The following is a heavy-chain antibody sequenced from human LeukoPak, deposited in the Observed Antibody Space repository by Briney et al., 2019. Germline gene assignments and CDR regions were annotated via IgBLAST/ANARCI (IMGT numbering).Heavy chain of an antibody. CDR2: INHSGST. V-gene: IGHV4-34*01. J-gene: IGHJ6*02. Sequence: SETLSLTCAVYGGSFSGYYWSWIRQPPGKGLEWLGEINHSGSTNYNPSLKSRVTISVDTSKNQFSLKLSSVTAPDTALYYCARDIVATIPRYYYYYYGMDVWGQGTTVTVSS. CDR1: GGSFSGYY. D-gene: IGHD5-12*01. CDR3: ARDIVATIPRYYYYYYGMDV.